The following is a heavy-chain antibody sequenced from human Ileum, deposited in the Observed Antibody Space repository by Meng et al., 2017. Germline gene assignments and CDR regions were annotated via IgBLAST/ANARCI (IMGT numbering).Heavy chain of an antibody. V-gene: IGHV3-74*01. Sequence: GESLKISCAASGFTFSNSWMDWVRQAPGKGLVWVSRINTDGSGTAYADSVKGRFTISRDNANSTLYLQMNSLRAEDTAVYYCAKDLNWNSFDYWGQGTLVTVSS. CDR3: AKDLNWNSFDY. CDR1: GFTFSNSW. CDR2: INTDGSGT. J-gene: IGHJ4*02. D-gene: IGHD1-7*01.